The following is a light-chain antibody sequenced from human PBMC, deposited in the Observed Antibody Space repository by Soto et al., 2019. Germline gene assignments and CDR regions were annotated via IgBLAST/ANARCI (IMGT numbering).Light chain of an antibody. CDR3: QQSYSTPRMYT. J-gene: IGKJ2*01. Sequence: DIQMTQSPSSLSASVGDRVTITCRASQSISSYLNWYQQKPGKAPKLLIYAASSLQGGVPSRFSGSGSGTDFTLTISSLQPEDFATYYCQQSYSTPRMYTFGQGTKLEIK. CDR2: AAS. V-gene: IGKV1-39*01. CDR1: QSISSY.